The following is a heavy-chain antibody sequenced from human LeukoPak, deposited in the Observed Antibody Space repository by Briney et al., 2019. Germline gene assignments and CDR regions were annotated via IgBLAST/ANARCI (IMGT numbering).Heavy chain of an antibody. CDR2: TYYSGST. CDR1: GGSISGYY. V-gene: IGHV4-59*08. Sequence: PSETLSLTCSVSGGSISGYYWSWIRQPPGKGLEWIGYTYYSGSTNYNPSLKSRVTISGDTSKNQFSLRLGSVTAADTAVYYCARLRASTGFDPWGQGTLVTVSS. D-gene: IGHD1-1*01. CDR3: ARLRASTGFDP. J-gene: IGHJ5*02.